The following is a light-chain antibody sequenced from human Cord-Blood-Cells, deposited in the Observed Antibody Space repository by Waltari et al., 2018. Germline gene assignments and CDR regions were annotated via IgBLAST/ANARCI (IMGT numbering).Light chain of an antibody. CDR1: QSVSSSY. J-gene: IGKJ2*01. CDR3: QQYGSSWYT. Sequence: EIVLPQPPGTWSCSPGERATLPCRASQSVSSSYLAWYQQKPGQAPRLLIYGASSRATGIPDRFSGSGSGTDFTLTISRLEPEDFAVYYCQQYGSSWYTFGQGTKLEIK. CDR2: GAS. V-gene: IGKV3-20*01.